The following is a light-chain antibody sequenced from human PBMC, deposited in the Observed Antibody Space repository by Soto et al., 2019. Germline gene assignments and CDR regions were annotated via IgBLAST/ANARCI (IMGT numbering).Light chain of an antibody. V-gene: IGLV2-23*02. CDR1: SSDVGSYNL. CDR2: EVS. CDR3: SSYAGSSTPV. J-gene: IGLJ2*01. Sequence: QSALTQPASVSGSPGQSITISCTGTSSDVGSYNLVSWYQQHPGKAPKLMIYEVSKRPSGVSNRFSGSKSGNTASLTISGLQAEDEADYYCSSYAGSSTPVFGGGTKLTVL.